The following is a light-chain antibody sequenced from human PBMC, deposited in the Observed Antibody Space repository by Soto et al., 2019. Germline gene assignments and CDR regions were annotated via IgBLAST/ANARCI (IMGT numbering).Light chain of an antibody. J-gene: IGLJ3*02. V-gene: IGLV2-8*01. CDR2: EVN. CDR1: SSDVGSHNY. CDR3: RSPAGSGV. Sequence: QSALTQPPSASGSPGQSVAISCTGTSSDVGSHNYVSWYQQYPGKAPKLIIYEVNKRPSGVPDRFSGSKSGNTASLTVSGLQAEDEADYYCRSPAGSGVFGGGTKLTVL.